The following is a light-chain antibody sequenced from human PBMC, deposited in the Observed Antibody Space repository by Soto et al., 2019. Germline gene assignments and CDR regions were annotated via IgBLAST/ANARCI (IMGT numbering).Light chain of an antibody. V-gene: IGKV3-20*01. CDR1: QSTNSD. J-gene: IGKJ4*01. CDR3: QQYGSSPPLT. Sequence: EIVMTQSPATLSVSPGETTRLSCRASQSTNSDVAWYQQKVGQTPRLLIHGASTRATGIAARFSGSGSGTDFTLTISRLEPEDFAVYYCQQYGSSPPLTFGGGTKVDIK. CDR2: GAS.